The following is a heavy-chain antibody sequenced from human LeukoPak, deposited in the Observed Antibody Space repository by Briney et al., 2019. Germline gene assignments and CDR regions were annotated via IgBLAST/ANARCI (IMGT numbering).Heavy chain of an antibody. D-gene: IGHD2-2*01. CDR2: ISGSGGST. V-gene: IGHV3-23*01. J-gene: IGHJ5*02. CDR3: AKGPSSTNYNWFDP. CDR1: GFTFSSYA. Sequence: GGSLRLSCAASGFTFSSYAMSWVRQAPGEGLEWVSAISGSGGSTYYADSVKGRFTISRDNSKNTLYLQMNSLRAEDTAVYYCAKGPSSTNYNWFDPWGQGTLVTVSS.